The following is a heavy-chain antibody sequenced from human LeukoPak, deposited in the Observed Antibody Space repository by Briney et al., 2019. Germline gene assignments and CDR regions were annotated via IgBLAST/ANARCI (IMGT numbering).Heavy chain of an antibody. V-gene: IGHV4-39*07. J-gene: IGHJ4*02. CDR1: GGSISSSSYY. D-gene: IGHD1-26*01. CDR2: IYYSGST. CDR3: ARYPSGTYFDY. Sequence: SETLSLTCTVSGGSISSSSYYWGWIRQPPGKGLEWIGSIYYSGSTNYNPSLKSRVTISVDTSKNQFSLKLSSVTAADTAVYYCARYPSGTYFDYWGQGTLVTVSS.